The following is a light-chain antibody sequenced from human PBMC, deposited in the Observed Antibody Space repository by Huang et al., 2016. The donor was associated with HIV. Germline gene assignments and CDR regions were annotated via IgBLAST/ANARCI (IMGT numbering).Light chain of an antibody. V-gene: IGKV1D-8*01. Sequence: VIWMTQSPSLLAVSTGDRVTITCRVSQDIHTYLAWYQQKPGRAPTLLVHGASTLRNGVPSRFSATGSRTDFTLTINCLQSEDFATYYCQQFSMFPYTFGPGTKLELK. J-gene: IGKJ2*01. CDR1: QDIHTY. CDR3: QQFSMFPYT. CDR2: GAS.